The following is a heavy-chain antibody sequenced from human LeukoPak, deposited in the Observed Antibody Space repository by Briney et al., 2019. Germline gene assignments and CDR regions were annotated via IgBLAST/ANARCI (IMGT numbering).Heavy chain of an antibody. D-gene: IGHD5-24*01. V-gene: IGHV3-11*01. Sequence: GGSLRLSCAASGFTFSDYYMSWIRQAPGKALEWVSYVSSGSSTIYYADSVKGRFTVSRDNGKRSLYLHMNSLRAEDTAVYYCAKGRGWLQFFDYWGQGTLVTVSS. CDR2: VSSGSSTI. CDR3: AKGRGWLQFFDY. J-gene: IGHJ4*02. CDR1: GFTFSDYY.